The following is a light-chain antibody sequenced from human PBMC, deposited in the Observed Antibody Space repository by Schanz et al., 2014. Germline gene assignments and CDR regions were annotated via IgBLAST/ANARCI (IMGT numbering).Light chain of an antibody. CDR1: EDVSSW. V-gene: IGKV1D-12*01. CDR2: AAS. Sequence: DIQMTQSPSSVSASVGDRVTITCRASEDVSSWLAWYQQKPGEAPKLLISAASTLQSGVPSRFSGSGSGTYFTLTISSLQSEDFAAYFCQQAHSFPHTFGPGTKVDVK. J-gene: IGKJ3*01. CDR3: QQAHSFPHT.